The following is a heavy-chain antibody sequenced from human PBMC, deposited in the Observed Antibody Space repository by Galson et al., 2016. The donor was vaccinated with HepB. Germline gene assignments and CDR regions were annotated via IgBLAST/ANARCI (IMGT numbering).Heavy chain of an antibody. CDR1: GVTPSTNT. J-gene: IGHJ6*02. Sequence: SVKVSCKASGVTPSTNTITWVRQAPGQGLEWMGGFDTEDGETIYAQKFQGRVTMTEDTSRDTAYMELSSLISEDTAVYYCETKSYYERCLRLNGMDVWGQGTTVTVSS. CDR2: FDTEDGET. V-gene: IGHV1-24*01. D-gene: IGHD3-22*01. CDR3: ETKSYYERCLRLNGMDV.